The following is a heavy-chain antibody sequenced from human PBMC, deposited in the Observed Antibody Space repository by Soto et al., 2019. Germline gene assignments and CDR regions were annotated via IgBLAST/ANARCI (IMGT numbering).Heavy chain of an antibody. Sequence: EVQLLESGGGLVQPGGSLRLSCAASGFTFSSYAMSWVRQAPGKGLEWVSTINGGDGSTYYGDPVKGRFTISRDDSKTTLYLQMNVLRAEDTAVYYCTKIPIMTTVTHYFDYWGQGTLVTVSS. D-gene: IGHD4-17*01. V-gene: IGHV3-23*01. CDR1: GFTFSSYA. J-gene: IGHJ4*02. CDR3: TKIPIMTTVTHYFDY. CDR2: INGGDGST.